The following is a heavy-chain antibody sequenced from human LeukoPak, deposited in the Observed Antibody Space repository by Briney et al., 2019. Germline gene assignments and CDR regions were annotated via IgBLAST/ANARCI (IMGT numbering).Heavy chain of an antibody. D-gene: IGHD7-27*01. Sequence: GGSLRLSCAASGFTFSSYAMHWVRQAPGKGLEWVAVISYDGSNKYYADSVKGRFTISRDNSKNTLYLQMSSLRADDTAVYYCAALGPPIDFWGQGTLVTVSS. V-gene: IGHV3-30-3*01. CDR2: ISYDGSNK. J-gene: IGHJ4*02. CDR1: GFTFSSYA. CDR3: AALGPPIDF.